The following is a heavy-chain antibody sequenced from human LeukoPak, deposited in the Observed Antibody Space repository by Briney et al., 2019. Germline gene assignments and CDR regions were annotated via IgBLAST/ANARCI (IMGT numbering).Heavy chain of an antibody. D-gene: IGHD3-10*01. V-gene: IGHV6-1*01. CDR2: TYYRSKWYN. J-gene: IGHJ5*02. Sequence: SQTLSLTCAISGDSVSSNSAAWNWIRQSPSRGLEWLGRTYYRSKWYNDYAVSVKSRITINPDTSKNQFSLQLNSVTPEDTAVYYRARTTMVRGQNWFDPWGQGTLVTVSS. CDR1: GDSVSSNSAA. CDR3: ARTTMVRGQNWFDP.